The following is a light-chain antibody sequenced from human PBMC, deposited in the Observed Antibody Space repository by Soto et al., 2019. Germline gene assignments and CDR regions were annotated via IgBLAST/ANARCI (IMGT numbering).Light chain of an antibody. CDR2: EVV. V-gene: IGLV2-14*01. CDR3: SSYTDSNTVL. CDR1: SSDVGAYNY. J-gene: IGLJ2*01. Sequence: QSALTRPASVSGSPGQSITISCTGTSSDVGAYNYVSWYQHHPGKAPKLIIYEVVNRPSGISNRFSGSKSGNTASLAISGLQAEDEADYYCSSYTDSNTVLFGGGTKVTVL.